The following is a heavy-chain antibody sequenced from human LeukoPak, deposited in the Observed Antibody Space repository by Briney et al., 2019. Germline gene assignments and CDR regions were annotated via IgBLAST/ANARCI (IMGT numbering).Heavy chain of an antibody. CDR2: IHYSGST. CDR1: GGSISSYY. Sequence: SETLSLTCTVSGGSISSYYWSWIRQPPGKGLEWIGYIHYSGSTNYKPSLKSRVTISVDTSKNQFSLKLSSVTAADTAVYYCARGGYYGSGNDFRFDPWGQGTLVTVSS. V-gene: IGHV4-59*01. CDR3: ARGGYYGSGNDFRFDP. D-gene: IGHD3-10*01. J-gene: IGHJ5*02.